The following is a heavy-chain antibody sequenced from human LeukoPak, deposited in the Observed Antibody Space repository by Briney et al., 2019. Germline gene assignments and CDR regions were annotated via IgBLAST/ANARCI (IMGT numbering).Heavy chain of an antibody. CDR3: ARLCSSWFSLDY. Sequence: PGGSLRLSCTASGFTVSTNYMSWVRQAPGKGLEWVANIKQDGSEKYYVDSVKGRFTISRDNAKNSLYLQMNSLRAEGTAVYYCARLCSSWFSLDYWGQGTLVTVSS. D-gene: IGHD6-13*01. CDR1: GFTVSTNY. CDR2: IKQDGSEK. V-gene: IGHV3-7*01. J-gene: IGHJ4*02.